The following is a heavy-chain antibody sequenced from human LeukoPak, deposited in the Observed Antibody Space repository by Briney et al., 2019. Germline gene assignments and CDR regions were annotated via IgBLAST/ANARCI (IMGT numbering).Heavy chain of an antibody. D-gene: IGHD6-19*01. CDR3: ARARGYSGGWPY. CDR2: INHSGST. CDR1: GGSFSGYY. Sequence: KPSETLSLTCAVYGGSFSGYYWSWIRQPPGKGLEWIGEINHSGSTNYNPSLKSRVTISVDTSKNQFSLKLSSVTAADTAVYYCARARGYSGGWPYWGQGTLVTVSS. J-gene: IGHJ4*02. V-gene: IGHV4-34*01.